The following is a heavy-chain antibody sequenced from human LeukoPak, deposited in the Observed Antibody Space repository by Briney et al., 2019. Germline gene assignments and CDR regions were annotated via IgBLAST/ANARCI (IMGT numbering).Heavy chain of an antibody. CDR2: ISAYNGNT. CDR1: GGTFSSYA. V-gene: IGHV1-18*01. Sequence: ASVKVSCKTSGGTFSSYAISWVRQAPGQGLEWMGWISAYNGNTNYAQKLQGRVTMTTDTSTSTAYMELRSLRSDDTAVYYCARGNYYDSSGYYSPIFDYWGQGTLVTVSS. CDR3: ARGNYYDSSGYYSPIFDY. J-gene: IGHJ4*02. D-gene: IGHD3-22*01.